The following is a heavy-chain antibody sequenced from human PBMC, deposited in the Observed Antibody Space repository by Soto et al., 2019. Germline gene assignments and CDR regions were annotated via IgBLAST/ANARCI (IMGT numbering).Heavy chain of an antibody. D-gene: IGHD4-17*01. CDR1: GYTFTSYG. CDR3: XXXXGDYRX. V-gene: IGHV1-18*01. J-gene: IGHJ4*02. CDR2: ISAYNGNT. Sequence: QVQLVQSGAEVKKPGASVKVSCKASGYTFTSYGISWVRQAPGQGLEWMGWISAYNGNTNYAQKLQGRVTMTTDTSTSXAYXEXRSLXXDDXXVXXXXXXXGDYRXWGQGTLVTVSS.